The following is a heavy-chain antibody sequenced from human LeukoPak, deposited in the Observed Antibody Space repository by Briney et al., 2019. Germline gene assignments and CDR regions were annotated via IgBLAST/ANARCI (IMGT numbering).Heavy chain of an antibody. J-gene: IGHJ4*02. V-gene: IGHV1-46*01. D-gene: IGHD3-22*01. Sequence: ASVKVSCKASGYTFTSYYMHWVRQAPGQGLEWMGIINPSGGSTSYAQKFQGRVTMTRDTSTSTVYMELSSLRSEDTAVYYCARDFPDYYDSSGSVSHFDYWGQGTLVTVSS. CDR2: INPSGGST. CDR1: GYTFTSYY. CDR3: ARDFPDYYDSSGSVSHFDY.